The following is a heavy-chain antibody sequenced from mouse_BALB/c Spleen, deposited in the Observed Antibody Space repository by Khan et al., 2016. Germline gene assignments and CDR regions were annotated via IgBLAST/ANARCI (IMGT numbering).Heavy chain of an antibody. CDR1: GYAFTNYL. V-gene: IGHV1-54*01. J-gene: IGHJ4*01. D-gene: IGHD2-3*01. Sequence: QVQLQQSGAELVRPGTSVKVSCKASGYAFTNYLIEWVKQRPGQGLEWIGVINPGSGGTNYNEKLKGKATLTADKSSSTAYMQLSSLTSDDSAVYCVARYDGNYYAMDYWGQGTSVTVSS. CDR2: INPGSGGT. CDR3: ARYDGNYYAMDY.